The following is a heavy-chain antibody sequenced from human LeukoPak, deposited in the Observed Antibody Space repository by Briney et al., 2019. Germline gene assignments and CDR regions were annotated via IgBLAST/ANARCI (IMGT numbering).Heavy chain of an antibody. CDR2: ISSSSTYI. D-gene: IGHD6-19*01. CDR3: AFTYSSGWYLDAFDI. CDR1: GFIFSSYS. Sequence: GGSLRLSCAASGFIFSSYSMNWVRQAPGKGLEWVSSISSSSTYIYYADSVKGRFTISRDNAKNSLYLQMNSLRAEDTAVYYCAFTYSSGWYLDAFDIWGQGTMVTVSS. J-gene: IGHJ3*02. V-gene: IGHV3-21*01.